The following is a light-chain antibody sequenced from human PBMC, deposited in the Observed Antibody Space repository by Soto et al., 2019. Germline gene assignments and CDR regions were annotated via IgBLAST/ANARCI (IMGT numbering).Light chain of an antibody. CDR3: QQSYSTPPT. V-gene: IGKV1-39*01. CDR2: KAS. J-gene: IGKJ1*01. Sequence: DIQMTQSPSTLCASVVDRVTIACRASQSISSWLAWYQQKPGKAPKLLIYKASSLQSGVPSRFSGSGSGTDFTLTISSLQPEDFATYFCQQSYSTPPTFGQGTKVDI. CDR1: QSISSW.